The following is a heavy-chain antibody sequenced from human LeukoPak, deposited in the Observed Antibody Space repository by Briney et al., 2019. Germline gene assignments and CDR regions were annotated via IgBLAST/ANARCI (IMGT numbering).Heavy chain of an antibody. CDR1: GFTFTSSA. V-gene: IGHV1-58*01. D-gene: IGHD4-23*01. Sequence: ASVKVSCKASGFTFTSSAVQWVRQARGQRLEWIGWIVVSSGNTNYAQKFQERVTITRDMSTSTAYMELSSLRSEDTAVYYCAALTNGGNSGVGAFDIWGQGTMVTVSS. CDR3: AALTNGGNSGVGAFDI. J-gene: IGHJ3*02. CDR2: IVVSSGNT.